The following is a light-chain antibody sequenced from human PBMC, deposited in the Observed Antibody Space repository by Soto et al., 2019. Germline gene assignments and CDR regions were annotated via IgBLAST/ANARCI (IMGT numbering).Light chain of an antibody. CDR1: GSDVGGYLY. CDR2: DVT. Sequence: QSALTQPASVSGSPGQSITISCTGTGSDVGGYLYVCWYQQHPGKAPELIIYDVTNRPSGISDRFSGFKSGSTASLTISGLQAEDEADFYCSSYSSSILGVIFGGGTKLTVL. V-gene: IGLV2-14*03. J-gene: IGLJ2*01. CDR3: SSYSSSILGVI.